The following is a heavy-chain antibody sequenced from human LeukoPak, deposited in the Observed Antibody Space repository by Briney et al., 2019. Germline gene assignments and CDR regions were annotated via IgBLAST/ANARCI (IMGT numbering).Heavy chain of an antibody. D-gene: IGHD3-22*01. V-gene: IGHV3-23*01. CDR2: ISDTGGRT. CDR3: AKRGVVIRVILVGFHKEAYYFDS. J-gene: IGHJ4*02. CDR1: GITLSNYG. Sequence: GGSLRLSCAVSGITLSNYGMTWVRQAPGKGLEWVAGISDTGGRTNYVDSVKGRFTISRDNPKNTLYLQMNSLRAEDTAVYFCAKRGVVIRVILVGFHKEAYYFDSWGQGALVTVSS.